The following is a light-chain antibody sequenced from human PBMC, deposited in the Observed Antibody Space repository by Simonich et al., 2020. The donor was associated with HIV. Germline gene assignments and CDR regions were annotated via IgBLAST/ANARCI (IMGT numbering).Light chain of an antibody. CDR2: GAS. Sequence: EIVMTQSPATLSVSPVERATLSCRATQSVSSSYLARYRQTPGQTPRLLIYGASSRATGIPDRFTGSGSGTDFTLTISRLEPEDFAVYYCQQYGSIFGQGTKLEIK. CDR1: QSVSSSY. V-gene: IGKV3-20*01. J-gene: IGKJ2*01. CDR3: QQYGSI.